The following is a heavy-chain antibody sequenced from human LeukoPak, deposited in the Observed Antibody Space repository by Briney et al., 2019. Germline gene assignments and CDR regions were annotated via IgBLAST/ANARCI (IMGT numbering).Heavy chain of an antibody. J-gene: IGHJ4*02. Sequence: SETLSLTCAVAGGSISSGDYYWSWIRQPPGKGLEWIGYIYYSGSTYYNPSLKSRVTISVDTSKNQFSLKLSSVTAADTAVYYCARADCSGGSCPFDYWGQGTLVTVSS. CDR1: GGSISSGDYY. V-gene: IGHV4-30-4*01. D-gene: IGHD2-15*01. CDR3: ARADCSGGSCPFDY. CDR2: IYYSGST.